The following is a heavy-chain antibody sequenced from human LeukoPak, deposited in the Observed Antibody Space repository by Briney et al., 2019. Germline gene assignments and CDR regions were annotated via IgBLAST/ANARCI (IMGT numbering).Heavy chain of an antibody. CDR2: INPNSGVT. D-gene: IGHD2-2*01. CDR3: ARDRVVVPAAFDY. V-gene: IGHV1-2*02. CDR1: GYTFTGYY. J-gene: IGHJ4*02. Sequence: GASVKVSCKASGYTFTGYYMHWVRQAPGQGLEWMGWINPNSGVTTYAQKFQGRVTMTRDTSISTAYMELSSLTSDDTAAYYCARDRVVVPAAFDYWGQGTLVTVSS.